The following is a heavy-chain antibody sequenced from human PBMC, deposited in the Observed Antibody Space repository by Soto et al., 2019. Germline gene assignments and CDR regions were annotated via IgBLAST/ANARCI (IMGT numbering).Heavy chain of an antibody. D-gene: IGHD5-18*01. J-gene: IGHJ6*02. CDR3: TRVMGYTFEPGKSRYYAMDV. Sequence: QVQLVQSGAEVKKPGSSVTVSCNTSGGSFSKDAINWVRQAPGQGLERMGMLIPVFGSPIYAQKFQGRIRITADESTSTAFMDLSSLRSEDTAVYYCTRVMGYTFEPGKSRYYAMDVWGQGTTVSVSS. V-gene: IGHV1-69*18. CDR1: GGSFSKDA. CDR2: LIPVFGSP.